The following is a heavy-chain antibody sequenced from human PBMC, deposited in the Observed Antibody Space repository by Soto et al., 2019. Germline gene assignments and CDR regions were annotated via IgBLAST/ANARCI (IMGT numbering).Heavy chain of an antibody. V-gene: IGHV4-31*03. CDR2: IDYSGST. D-gene: IGHD6-19*01. CDR3: ARVTVALRVGTQRGWYFDY. CDR1: GGSISSGGYY. J-gene: IGHJ4*02. Sequence: QVQLQESGPGLVKPSQTLSLTCTVSGGSISSGGYYWSWIRQHPGKGLEWIGYIDYSGSTYYNPSIKSRVTISVDTSKNQVSLKLSSVTAAATAVYYCARVTVALRVGTQRGWYFDYGGQGTLVTVSS.